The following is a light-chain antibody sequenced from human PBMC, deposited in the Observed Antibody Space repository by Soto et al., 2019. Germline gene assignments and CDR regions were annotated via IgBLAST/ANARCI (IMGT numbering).Light chain of an antibody. CDR1: QSVSNY. CDR2: GAS. CDR3: QQYGGSPQT. J-gene: IGKJ1*01. Sequence: EIVLTQSPGTLSLSPGESATLSCRASQSVSNYLAWYQHKPGQAPRLLIYGASSRATGIPDRFSGSGSETDFTLTISRLEPEDFAVYCCQQYGGSPQTFGQGTKV. V-gene: IGKV3-20*01.